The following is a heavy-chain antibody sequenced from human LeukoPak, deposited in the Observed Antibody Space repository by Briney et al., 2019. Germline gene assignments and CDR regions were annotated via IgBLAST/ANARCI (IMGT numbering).Heavy chain of an antibody. CDR3: ARQQRIVVVPSWFDP. V-gene: IGHV4-39*01. Sequence: WVRQPPGKGLEWIGSIYYSGSTYYNPSLKSRVTISVDTSKNQFSLKLSSVTAADTAVYYCARQQRIVVVPSWFDPWGQGTLVTVSS. J-gene: IGHJ5*02. D-gene: IGHD2-2*01. CDR2: IYYSGST.